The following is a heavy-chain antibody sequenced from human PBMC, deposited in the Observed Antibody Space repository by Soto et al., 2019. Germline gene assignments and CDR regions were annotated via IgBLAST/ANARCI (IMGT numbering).Heavy chain of an antibody. V-gene: IGHV4-30-4*01. CDR3: DTSEYSSLSINWFDP. CDR2: IYNGGHT. J-gene: IGHJ5*02. Sequence: SETLSLTCSVSGGSVDSVNHYWSWIRQPPGKGLEWIGYIYNGGHTFYNPSLKSRVKILVDKSRNQFSLRLSSVTAADTAVYFCDTSEYSSLSINWFDPWGQGALVTVS. CDR1: GGSVDSVNHY. D-gene: IGHD6-6*01.